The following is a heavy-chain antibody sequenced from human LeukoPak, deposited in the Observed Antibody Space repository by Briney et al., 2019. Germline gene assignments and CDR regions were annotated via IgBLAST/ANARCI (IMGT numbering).Heavy chain of an antibody. J-gene: IGHJ4*02. CDR2: INHSGST. V-gene: IGHV4-34*01. Sequence: SETLSLTCAVYGGSFSGYYWSWIRRPPGKGPEWIGEINHSGSTNYNPSLKSRVTISVDTSKNQFSLKLSSVTAADTAVYYCARRSGSWYQVIDYWGQGTLVTVSS. CDR3: ARRSGSWYQVIDY. D-gene: IGHD6-13*01. CDR1: GGSFSGYY.